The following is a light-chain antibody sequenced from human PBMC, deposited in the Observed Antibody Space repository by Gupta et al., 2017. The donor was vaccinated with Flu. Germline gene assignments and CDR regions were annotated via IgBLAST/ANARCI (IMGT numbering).Light chain of an antibody. Sequence: DIVMTQSPLSLPVTPGEPASISCRSSQSLLHSNGYNYLDWYLQKPGQSPQLLIYLGSNRHSGVPDRFSGSGSGTDFTLKISRVEAEDVGVYYCMQALQTRTFGQGTKVEIK. V-gene: IGKV2-28*01. J-gene: IGKJ1*01. CDR2: LGS. CDR3: MQALQTRT. CDR1: QSLLHSNGYNY.